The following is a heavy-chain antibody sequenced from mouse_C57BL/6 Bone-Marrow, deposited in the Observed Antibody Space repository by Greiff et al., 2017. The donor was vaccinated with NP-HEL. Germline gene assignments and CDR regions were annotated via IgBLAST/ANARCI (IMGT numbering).Heavy chain of an antibody. V-gene: IGHV3-8*01. CDR3: AREDGYWYFDV. Sequence: EVQLQESGPGLAKPSQTLSLTCSVSGYSITTDYWNWIRQFPGNKLEYMGYISYSGSTYYNPSLKSRISITRDTSKNQYYLQLNSVTTEDTATYYCAREDGYWYFDVWGTGTTVTVSA. J-gene: IGHJ1*03. CDR1: GYSITTDY. CDR2: ISYSGST. D-gene: IGHD1-1*01.